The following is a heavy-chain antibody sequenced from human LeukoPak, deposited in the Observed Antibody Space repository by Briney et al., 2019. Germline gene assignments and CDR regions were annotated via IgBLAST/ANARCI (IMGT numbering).Heavy chain of an antibody. D-gene: IGHD6-19*01. CDR1: GFTFDDYA. Sequence: PGRSLRLSCAASGFTFDDYAMHWVRQAPGKGLERVSGISWNSGSIGYADSVKGRFTISRDNAKNSLYLQMNSLRAEDMALYYCAKGSSASIAVAGTPQPVDYWGQGTLVTVSS. CDR3: AKGSSASIAVAGTPQPVDY. V-gene: IGHV3-9*03. J-gene: IGHJ4*02. CDR2: ISWNSGSI.